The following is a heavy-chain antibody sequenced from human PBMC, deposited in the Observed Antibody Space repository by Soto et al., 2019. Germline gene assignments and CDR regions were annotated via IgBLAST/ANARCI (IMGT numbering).Heavy chain of an antibody. CDR1: GFIFISYG. D-gene: IGHD6-19*01. V-gene: IGHV3-33*06. J-gene: IGHJ5*02. CDR2: IWYDGSNT. Sequence: GGSLRLSCAASGFIFISYGMHWVRQAPGKGLEWVAGIWYDGSNTFYSDAVKGRFSISRDNSKNTVDLQMNSLRAEDTAVYYCAKSIAVAPGWRGPWGQGIQVTVSS. CDR3: AKSIAVAPGWRGP.